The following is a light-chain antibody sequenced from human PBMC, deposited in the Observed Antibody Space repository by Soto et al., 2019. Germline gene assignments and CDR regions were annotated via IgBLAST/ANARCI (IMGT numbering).Light chain of an antibody. CDR2: DVG. Sequence: QSALTQPRSVSGSPGQSVTISCTGTSSDVGGYNYVSWYQQHPGKAPKLMIYDVGKRPSGVPDRFSGSKSGNTASLTISGLQADDEAEYYCCSYAGNFIFFGGGTKLTVL. CDR3: CSYAGNFIF. J-gene: IGLJ2*01. V-gene: IGLV2-11*01. CDR1: SSDVGGYNY.